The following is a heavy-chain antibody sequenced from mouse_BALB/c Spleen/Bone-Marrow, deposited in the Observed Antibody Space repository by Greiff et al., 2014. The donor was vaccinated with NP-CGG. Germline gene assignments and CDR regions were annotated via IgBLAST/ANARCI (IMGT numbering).Heavy chain of an antibody. CDR1: GFSLTSYG. CDR2: IWAGGST. CDR3: ATLRVVRGY. D-gene: IGHD1-1*01. V-gene: IGHV2-9*02. J-gene: IGHJ3*01. Sequence: QVQLKQSGPGLVAPSQSLSITCTVSGFSLTSYGVHWVRLPPGKGLEWLGVIWAGGSTNYNSALMSRLSISKDNSKSQVFLKMNSLQTDDTAMYYCATLRVVRGYWGQGTLVTVSA.